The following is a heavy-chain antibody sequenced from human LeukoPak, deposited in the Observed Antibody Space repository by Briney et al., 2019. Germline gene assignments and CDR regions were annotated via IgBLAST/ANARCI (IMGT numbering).Heavy chain of an antibody. CDR3: ARDQARVTTCPGDY. Sequence: ASVKVSCKASGYSFTSYHIHWVRQAPGQGLEWMGIINPSGGSTTYAQKFQGRVTMTRDTPTSTVYMELSSLRSEDTAMYYCARDQARVTTCPGDYWGPGTLVTVSS. V-gene: IGHV1-46*01. CDR1: GYSFTSYH. CDR2: INPSGGST. J-gene: IGHJ4*02. D-gene: IGHD3-22*01.